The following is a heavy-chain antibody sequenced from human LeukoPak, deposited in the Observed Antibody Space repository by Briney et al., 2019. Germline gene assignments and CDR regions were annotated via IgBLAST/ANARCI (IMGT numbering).Heavy chain of an antibody. CDR1: GFTFNSYG. CDR2: IWHDGSNK. Sequence: GRSLRLSCAASGFTFNSYGIHWVRQAPGKGLEWVAVIWHDGSNKYCADSVKGRFTISRDNSKNTLYLQMNSLRAEDTAVYYCAKAAGYSSGWPFEYWGQGTLVTVSS. D-gene: IGHD6-19*01. CDR3: AKAAGYSSGWPFEY. J-gene: IGHJ4*02. V-gene: IGHV3-33*06.